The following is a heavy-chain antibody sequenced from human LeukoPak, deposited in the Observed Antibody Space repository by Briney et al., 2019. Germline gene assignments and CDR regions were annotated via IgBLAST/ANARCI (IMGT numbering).Heavy chain of an antibody. CDR3: ARSGWGNRQAFDI. CDR2: ISGYNGNT. J-gene: IGHJ3*02. V-gene: IGHV1-18*01. Sequence: ASVRVSCKASDYTFTSYGISWVRQAPGQGLEWMGWISGYNGNTKYAQKVQGRVTMTTDTSTSTAYMELRSLRSDDTAVYYCARSGWGNRQAFDIWGQGTMVTVSS. D-gene: IGHD6-19*01. CDR1: DYTFTSYG.